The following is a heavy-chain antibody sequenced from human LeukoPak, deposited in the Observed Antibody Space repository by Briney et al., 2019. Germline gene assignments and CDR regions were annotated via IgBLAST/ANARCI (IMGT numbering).Heavy chain of an antibody. CDR2: VKTKGDGGAA. CDR3: TTDRMIYATDWAVSWFDP. J-gene: IGHJ5*02. D-gene: IGHD2-8*01. V-gene: IGHV3-15*01. Sequence: GGSLRLSCAASGITFTNAWLTWVRQAPGKGLEWVGRVKTKGDGGAADYAAPVKGRFTISRDDSTKTLYLQMNSLKTEDTAVYYCTTDRMIYATDWAVSWFDPWGQGTLVTVSS. CDR1: GITFTNAW.